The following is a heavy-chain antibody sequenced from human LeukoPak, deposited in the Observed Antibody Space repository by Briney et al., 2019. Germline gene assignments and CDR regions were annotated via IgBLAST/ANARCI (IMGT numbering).Heavy chain of an antibody. CDR3: ARRGRLGYCSSTSCSYYDFWSGSYYYYMDV. CDR1: AGSISSSSYY. J-gene: IGHJ6*03. CDR2: INHSGST. V-gene: IGHV4-39*07. Sequence: PSETLSLTCTVSAGSISSSSYYWGWIRQPPGKGLEWIGEINHSGSTNYNPSLKSRVTISVDTSKNQFSLKLSSVTAADTAVYYCARRGRLGYCSSTSCSYYDFWSGSYYYYMDVWGKGTTVTVSS. D-gene: IGHD2-2*01.